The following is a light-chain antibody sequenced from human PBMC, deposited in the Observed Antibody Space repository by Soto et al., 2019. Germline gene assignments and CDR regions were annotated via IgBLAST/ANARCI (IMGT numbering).Light chain of an antibody. J-gene: IGKJ3*01. CDR1: QSVSSY. CDR2: DAS. V-gene: IGKV3-11*01. Sequence: EIVLTQSPATLSLSPGERATLSCRASQSVSSYLAWYQQKPGQAPRLLIYDASNRATGIPARFSGSGSGTDFTLTISSLEPEDFAVYYCQQPFTFSPGTKVDIK. CDR3: QQPFT.